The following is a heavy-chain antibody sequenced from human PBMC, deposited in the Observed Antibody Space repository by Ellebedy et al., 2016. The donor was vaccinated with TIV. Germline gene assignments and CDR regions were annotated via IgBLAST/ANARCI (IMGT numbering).Heavy chain of an antibody. CDR1: GGSFSGYY. J-gene: IGHJ4*02. D-gene: IGHD5-12*01. CDR3: ARGRGYDLGNDY. CDR2: INHSGST. Sequence: SETLSLXCAVYGGSFSGYYWSWIRQPPGKGLEWIGEINHSGSTNYNPSLKSRVTISVDTSKNQFSLKLRSVTAADTAVFYCARGRGYDLGNDYWGQGTLVTVSS. V-gene: IGHV4-34*01.